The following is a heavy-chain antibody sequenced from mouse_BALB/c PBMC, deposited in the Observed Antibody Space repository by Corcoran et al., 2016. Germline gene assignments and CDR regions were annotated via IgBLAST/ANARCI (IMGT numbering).Heavy chain of an antibody. V-gene: IGHV9-3-1*01. CDR1: GYTFTNYG. Sequence: QIQLVQSGPELKKPGETVKISCKASGYTFTNYGMNWVKQAPGKGLKWMGWINTYTGEPTYADDFKGRFAFSLETSANTAYLQINNLKNEDTATYFCARGGNYLYYYAMDYWGQGTSVTVSS. D-gene: IGHD2-1*01. CDR3: ARGGNYLYYYAMDY. J-gene: IGHJ4*01. CDR2: INTYTGEP.